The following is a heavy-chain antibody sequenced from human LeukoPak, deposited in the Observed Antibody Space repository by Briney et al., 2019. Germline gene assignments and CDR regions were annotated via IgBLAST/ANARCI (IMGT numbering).Heavy chain of an antibody. Sequence: SVKVSCKASGGTFSSYAISWVRQAPGQGLEWMGGIIPIFGTANYAQKFQGRVTITADGSTSTAYMELSSLRSEDTAVYYCARRGASIAAAGSFDYWGQGTLVTVSS. CDR3: ARRGASIAAAGSFDY. CDR1: GGTFSSYA. V-gene: IGHV1-69*13. J-gene: IGHJ4*02. CDR2: IIPIFGTA. D-gene: IGHD6-13*01.